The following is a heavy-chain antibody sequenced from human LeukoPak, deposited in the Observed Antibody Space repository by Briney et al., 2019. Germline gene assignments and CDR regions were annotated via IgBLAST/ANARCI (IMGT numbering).Heavy chain of an antibody. Sequence: GESLKISCKGSGYSFTSYWIGWVRQMPGKGLEWMGIIYPGDSDTRYSPSFQGQVTISADKSISTAYLQWSSLKASDTAMYYCARPGYSYGQANAFDIWGQGTMVTVSS. J-gene: IGHJ3*02. D-gene: IGHD5-18*01. CDR1: GYSFTSYW. V-gene: IGHV5-51*01. CDR3: ARPGYSYGQANAFDI. CDR2: IYPGDSDT.